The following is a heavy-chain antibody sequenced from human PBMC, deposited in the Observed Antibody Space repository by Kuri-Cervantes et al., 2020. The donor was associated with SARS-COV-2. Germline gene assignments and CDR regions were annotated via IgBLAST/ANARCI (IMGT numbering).Heavy chain of an antibody. Sequence: GESLKISCASAGFPFRSYWMHGVRQAPGKGLVWVSRTNSDGISTSYADSVKGRFTISRDNAKNTLYLQLNSLGAETTAVYYCARGGVVTADWYFDLWGRGTLVTVSS. J-gene: IGHJ2*01. V-gene: IGHV3-74*01. D-gene: IGHD2-21*02. CDR1: GFPFRSYW. CDR3: ARGGVVTADWYFDL. CDR2: TNSDGIST.